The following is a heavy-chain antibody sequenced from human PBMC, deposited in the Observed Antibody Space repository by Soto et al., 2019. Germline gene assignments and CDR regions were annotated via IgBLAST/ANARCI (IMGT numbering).Heavy chain of an antibody. Sequence: ASVKASCKTSGYFFTSHYIHWVRLAPGRGLEWMGRINPNNGDTNSPQKFQGRVTMTSDTSISTAYMEMSGLRSDDTALYYCAREVTYGGGSFSLGLWGQGTLVTSPQ. D-gene: IGHD3-10*01. CDR3: AREVTYGGGSFSLGL. CDR2: INPNNGDT. J-gene: IGHJ4*02. CDR1: GYFFTSHY. V-gene: IGHV1-2*06.